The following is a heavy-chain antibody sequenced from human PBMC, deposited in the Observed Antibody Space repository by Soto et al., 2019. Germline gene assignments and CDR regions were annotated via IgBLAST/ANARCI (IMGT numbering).Heavy chain of an antibody. Sequence: ASVKISCKASGYTFTSSDINGVRQATGQGLEWMGWMNPNSGNTGYAQKFQGRVTMTRNTSISTAYMELSSLRSEDTAVYYCARGPYGGNFYYYYGMDVWGQGTTVTVSS. J-gene: IGHJ6*02. V-gene: IGHV1-8*01. CDR3: ARGPYGGNFYYYYGMDV. CDR1: GYTFTSSD. D-gene: IGHD2-21*02. CDR2: MNPNSGNT.